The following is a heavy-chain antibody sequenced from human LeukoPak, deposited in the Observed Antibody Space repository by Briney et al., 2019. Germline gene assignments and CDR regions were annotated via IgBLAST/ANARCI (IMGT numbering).Heavy chain of an antibody. Sequence: GGSLRLSCAASGFTFSSYAMSWVRQAAGKGREGVSAVSGIGGSTYYADSVKGRFTISRDNAKNSLYLQMNSLRAEDTAIYYCARGRYCSSGVHCYVGGYFDYWGQGTMVTVSS. CDR2: VSGIGGST. CDR3: ARGRYCSSGVHCYVGGYFDY. CDR1: GFTFSSYA. V-gene: IGHV3-23*01. D-gene: IGHD2-15*01. J-gene: IGHJ4*02.